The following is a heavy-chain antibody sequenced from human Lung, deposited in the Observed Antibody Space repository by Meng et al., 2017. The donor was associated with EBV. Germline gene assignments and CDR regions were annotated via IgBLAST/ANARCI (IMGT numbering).Heavy chain of an antibody. CDR3: ARKAVLLWFGDTGGYFDY. Sequence: QVQLQGSGPGMVKPSGTLSLTCAVSGGSISSSNGWSWVRQPPGKGLEWIGEIYHSGSTNYNPSLKSRVTISVDKSKNQFSLKLSSVTAADTAVYYCARKAVLLWFGDTGGYFDYWGQGTLVTVSS. D-gene: IGHD3-10*01. V-gene: IGHV4-4*02. CDR1: GGSISSSNG. CDR2: IYHSGST. J-gene: IGHJ4*02.